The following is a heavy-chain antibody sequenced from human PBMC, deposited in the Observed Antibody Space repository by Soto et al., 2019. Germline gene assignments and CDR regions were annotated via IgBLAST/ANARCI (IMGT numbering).Heavy chain of an antibody. CDR2: ISAYNGNT. Sequence: GASVKVSCKGSRYTFTSYGMSWVRQAPGQGLEWMGWISAYNGNTNYAQKLQGRVTMTTDTSTSTAYMELRSLRSDDTAVYYCARDRPGYDEGGMDVWGQGTTVTVSS. CDR1: RYTFTSYG. CDR3: ARDRPGYDEGGMDV. V-gene: IGHV1-18*04. D-gene: IGHD3-3*01. J-gene: IGHJ6*02.